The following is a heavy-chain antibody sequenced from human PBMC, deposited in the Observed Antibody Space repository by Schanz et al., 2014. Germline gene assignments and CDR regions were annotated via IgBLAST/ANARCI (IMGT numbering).Heavy chain of an antibody. CDR2: ISAYNGNT. V-gene: IGHV1-18*01. D-gene: IGHD2-2*01. J-gene: IGHJ4*02. CDR1: GYTFTSYG. Sequence: QVQLVQSGAEVKKPGASVKVSCKASGYTFTSYGISWVRQAPGQGLEWMGWISAYNGNTNYAQRLQGRVTMTTDTSTSTAYMELRSLRSDDTAVYYCASHSLGYFSSTSCYGGRYYFDYWGQGTLVTASS. CDR3: ASHSLGYFSSTSCYGGRYYFDY.